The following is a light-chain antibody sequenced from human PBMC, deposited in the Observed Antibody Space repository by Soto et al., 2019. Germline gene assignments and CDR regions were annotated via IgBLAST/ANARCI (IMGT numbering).Light chain of an antibody. V-gene: IGLV2-11*01. Sequence: QSVLTQPRSVSGSPGQSVTISCTGSSSDVGGYNFVSWYLQYPGKAPKLLIYDVDKRPSGVPHRFSGSRSGNTASLTISGLQAKDEADYFCCSYAGSPWVFGTGTKLTVL. CDR3: CSYAGSPWV. J-gene: IGLJ1*01. CDR2: DVD. CDR1: SSDVGGYNF.